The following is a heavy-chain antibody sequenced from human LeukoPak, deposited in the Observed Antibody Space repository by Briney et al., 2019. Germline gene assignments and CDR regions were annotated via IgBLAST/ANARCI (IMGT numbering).Heavy chain of an antibody. CDR3: ALFHYGSGTPDTD. CDR1: GYTFTSYH. J-gene: IGHJ4*02. D-gene: IGHD3-10*01. Sequence: SVKVSCKASGYTFTSYHISWVRQAPGQGLEWMGGIIPIFGTANYAQKFRGRVTITADESTSTAYMELSSLRSEDTAVYYCALFHYGSGTPDTDWGQGTLVTVSS. CDR2: IIPIFGTA. V-gene: IGHV1-69*13.